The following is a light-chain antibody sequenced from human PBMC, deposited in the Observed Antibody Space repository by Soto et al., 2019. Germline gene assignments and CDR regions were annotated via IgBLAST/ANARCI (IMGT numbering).Light chain of an antibody. CDR3: QQYGSSPTT. CDR2: GAS. Sequence: EIVLTQSPGTLSLSPWEIATLSCRASQSVTSNYLAWYQQKPGQAPRLLIFGASIRDTGIPDRFSGSGSGTDFTLTINRLEPEDFAVYHCQQYGSSPTTFAQGTRLEIK. V-gene: IGKV3-20*01. J-gene: IGKJ5*01. CDR1: QSVTSNY.